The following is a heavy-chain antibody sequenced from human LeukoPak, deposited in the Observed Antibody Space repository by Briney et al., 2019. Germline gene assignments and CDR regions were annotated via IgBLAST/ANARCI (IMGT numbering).Heavy chain of an antibody. CDR2: IHWNGGST. Sequence: PGGSLRLSCAASGFTFDDYGMSWVRQAPGKGLEWVSGIHWNGGSTGYADSVKGRFTISRDNSKNTLYLQMNSLRAEDTAVYYCARRGRIAVAGSTKDSYFDYWGQGTLVTVSS. D-gene: IGHD6-19*01. CDR3: ARRGRIAVAGSTKDSYFDY. CDR1: GFTFDDYG. V-gene: IGHV3-20*04. J-gene: IGHJ4*02.